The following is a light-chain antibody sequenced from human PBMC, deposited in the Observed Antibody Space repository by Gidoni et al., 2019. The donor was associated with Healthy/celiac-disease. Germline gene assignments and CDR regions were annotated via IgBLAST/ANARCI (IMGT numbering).Light chain of an antibody. Sequence: SALTPPASVSGSPGQSITISCTGTSSDVGGYNYVAWYQQHPGKAPKLMIYDVSNRPSGVSKRFSGSKSGNTASLTISGLQAEDEADYYCSSYTSSSTYVFGTGTKVTV. J-gene: IGLJ1*01. CDR1: SSDVGGYNY. CDR3: SSYTSSSTYV. CDR2: DVS. V-gene: IGLV2-14*01.